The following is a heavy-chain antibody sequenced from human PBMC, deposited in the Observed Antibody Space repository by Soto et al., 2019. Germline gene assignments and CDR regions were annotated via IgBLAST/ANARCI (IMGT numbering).Heavy chain of an antibody. D-gene: IGHD5-12*01. CDR1: GGSISSSSYY. J-gene: IGHJ4*02. Sequence: SETLSLTCTVPGGSISSSSYYWGWIRQPPGKGLEWIGSIYYSGSTYYNPSLKSRVTISVDTSKNQFSLKLSSVTAADTAVYYCASSLRSYYFDYWGQGTLVTVSS. CDR3: ASSLRSYYFDY. V-gene: IGHV4-39*01. CDR2: IYYSGST.